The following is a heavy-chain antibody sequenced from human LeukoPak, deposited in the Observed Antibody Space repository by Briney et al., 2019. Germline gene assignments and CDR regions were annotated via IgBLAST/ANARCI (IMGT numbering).Heavy chain of an antibody. Sequence: PGGSLRLSCAASGFTFSSYSMNWVRQAPGKGLEWVSSISSSSSYIYYADSVKGRFTISRDNAKNSLYLQMNSLRAEDTAVYYCARAARSSWYYFDYWGQGTLVTVSS. J-gene: IGHJ4*02. CDR3: ARAARSSWYYFDY. CDR2: ISSSSSYI. V-gene: IGHV3-21*04. CDR1: GFTFSSYS. D-gene: IGHD6-13*01.